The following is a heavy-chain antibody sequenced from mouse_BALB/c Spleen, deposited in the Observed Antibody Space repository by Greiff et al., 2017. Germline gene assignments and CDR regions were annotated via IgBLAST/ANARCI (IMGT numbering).Heavy chain of an antibody. CDR1: GYTFTEYT. Sequence: QVQLKESGAELVKPGASVKLSCKASGYTFTEYTIHWVKQRSGQGLEWIGWFYPGSGSIKYNENFKDKATLTADKSSSTVYMELSRLTSEDSAVYFCARHEGTGMKFAYWGQGTLVTVSA. CDR2: FYPGSGSI. J-gene: IGHJ3*01. V-gene: IGHV1-62-2*01. D-gene: IGHD4-1*01. CDR3: ARHEGTGMKFAY.